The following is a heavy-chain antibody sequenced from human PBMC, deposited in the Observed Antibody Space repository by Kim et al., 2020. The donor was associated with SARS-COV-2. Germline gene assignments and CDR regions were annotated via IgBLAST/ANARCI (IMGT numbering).Heavy chain of an antibody. J-gene: IGHJ4*02. CDR2: INPSGGST. Sequence: ASVKVSCKASGYTFTSYYMHWVRQAPGQGLEWMGIINPSGGSTSHAQKFQGRVTMTRDTSTSTVYMELSSLRSEDTAVYYCARKGAIRGLDYWGQGTLVTVSS. CDR1: GYTFTSYY. CDR3: ARKGAIRGLDY. V-gene: IGHV1-46*01. D-gene: IGHD3-10*01.